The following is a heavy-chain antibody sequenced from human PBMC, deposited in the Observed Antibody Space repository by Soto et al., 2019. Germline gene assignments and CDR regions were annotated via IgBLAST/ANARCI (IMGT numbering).Heavy chain of an antibody. Sequence: QVQLLASGPGLVKPSETLSLTCTVSDNSISDYYWSWIRQPPGKGLEWIGYIFHNGNTNYNPSLKRRVTMSVDTSKNQCSLRLSSVTAADTALYYCARDVGGTVTLEAAFDFGGQGTMVTVS. J-gene: IGHJ3*01. CDR1: DNSISDYY. V-gene: IGHV4-59*01. D-gene: IGHD4-17*01. CDR2: IFHNGNT. CDR3: ARDVGGTVTLEAAFDF.